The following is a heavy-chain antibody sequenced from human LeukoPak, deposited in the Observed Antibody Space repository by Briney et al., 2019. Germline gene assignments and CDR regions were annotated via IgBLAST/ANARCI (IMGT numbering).Heavy chain of an antibody. Sequence: ASVKVSCKASGYTFTSYDINWVRQATGQGLEWVGWMSPNSGNTGYAQKFQGRVTMTRNTSISTAYMELSSLRSEDTAVYYCARLPRPHFPSLPYWGQGTLVTISS. CDR2: MSPNSGNT. CDR1: GYTFTSYD. CDR3: ARLPRPHFPSLPY. J-gene: IGHJ4*02. V-gene: IGHV1-8*01. D-gene: IGHD3-3*02.